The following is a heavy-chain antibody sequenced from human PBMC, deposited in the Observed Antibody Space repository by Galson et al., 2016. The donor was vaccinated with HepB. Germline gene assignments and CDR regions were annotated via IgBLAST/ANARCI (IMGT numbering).Heavy chain of an antibody. D-gene: IGHD5-12*01. Sequence: SETLSLTCAVSGVSITSNDWGSWVRHLTGQGLEWIGQIFHSSRVTSTPSLASRVTISIDKSNNHFSPRLNSVTAADTAVYYCARLTPTWGYGKIDYWGRGTLVTVSS. V-gene: IGHV4-4*02. CDR1: GVSITSNDW. CDR3: ARLTPTWGYGKIDY. J-gene: IGHJ4*02. CDR2: IFHSSRV.